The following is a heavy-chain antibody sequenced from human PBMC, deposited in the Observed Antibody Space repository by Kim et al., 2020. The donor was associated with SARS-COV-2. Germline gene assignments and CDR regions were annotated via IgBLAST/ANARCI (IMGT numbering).Heavy chain of an antibody. D-gene: IGHD2-2*01. V-gene: IGHV3-21*01. CDR2: IGSIGSYL. J-gene: IGHJ6*01. CDR3: KTDWEVPPPCYYYSMN. CDR1: GFTFSSYG. Sequence: GGSLRLSCAASGFTFSSYGMHWVRQAPGKGLEWVSSIGSIGSYLYYAYSVGGCFTISGNNTKNSQYLQMNLRSAEKPALYYCKTDWEVPPPCYYYSMN.